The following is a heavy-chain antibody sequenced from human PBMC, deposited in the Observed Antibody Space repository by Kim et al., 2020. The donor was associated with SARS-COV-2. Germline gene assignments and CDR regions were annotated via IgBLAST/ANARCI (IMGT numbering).Heavy chain of an antibody. J-gene: IGHJ6*02. CDR2: INHSGST. V-gene: IGHV4-34*01. CDR1: GGSFSGYY. CDR3: ARGGSTIFGAIRYYYYGMDV. Sequence: SETLSLTCAVYGGSFSGYYWSWIRQPPGKGLEWIGEINHSGSTNYNPSLKSRVTISVDTSKNQFSLKLSSVTAADTAVYYCARGGSTIFGAIRYYYYGMDVWGQGTTVTVSS. D-gene: IGHD3-3*01.